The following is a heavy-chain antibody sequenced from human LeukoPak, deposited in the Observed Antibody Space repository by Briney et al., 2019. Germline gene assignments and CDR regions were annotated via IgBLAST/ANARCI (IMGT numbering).Heavy chain of an antibody. Sequence: GGSLRLSCAPSGFTLSNYGMHWVRQAPGKGLEWVAVISYDGSNKYYVDSVKGRFTISRDNSKNTVYLQMNSLRAEDKAVYYFSNGTTNFCTTTNCYECLDFWGQGTLVTVSS. D-gene: IGHD2-2*01. CDR3: SNGTTNFCTTTNCYECLDF. V-gene: IGHV3-30*18. CDR2: ISYDGSNK. J-gene: IGHJ4*02. CDR1: GFTLSNYG.